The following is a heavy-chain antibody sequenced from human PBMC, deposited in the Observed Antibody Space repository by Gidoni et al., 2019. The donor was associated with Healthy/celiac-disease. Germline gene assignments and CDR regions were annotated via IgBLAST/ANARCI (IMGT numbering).Heavy chain of an antibody. CDR3: ARERADTGSFDY. CDR2: IGTAGDT. CDR1: GFTFSSYD. Sequence: EVQLVESGGGLVQPGGSLRLSCGASGFTFSSYDMHWVRKATGKGLEWVSAIGTAGDTYYPGSVKGRFTISRENAKNSLYLQMNSLRAGDTAVYYCARERADTGSFDYWGQGTLVTVSS. D-gene: IGHD3-9*01. V-gene: IGHV3-13*01. J-gene: IGHJ4*02.